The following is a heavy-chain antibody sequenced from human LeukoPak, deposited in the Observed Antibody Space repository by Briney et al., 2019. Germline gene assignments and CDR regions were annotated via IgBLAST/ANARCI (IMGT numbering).Heavy chain of an antibody. D-gene: IGHD1-26*01. CDR2: ISSGSGYT. CDR3: ARSGGTYGWFDP. Sequence: PGGSLRLSCAASGFSFSEYYMSWIRQAPGKGLEWVSCISSGSGYTNYTDSVKGRFTISRDNAKRSLYLQMNSLTAEDTAVYYCARSGGTYGWFDPWGQGTLVTVSS. J-gene: IGHJ5*02. V-gene: IGHV3-11*03. CDR1: GFSFSEYY.